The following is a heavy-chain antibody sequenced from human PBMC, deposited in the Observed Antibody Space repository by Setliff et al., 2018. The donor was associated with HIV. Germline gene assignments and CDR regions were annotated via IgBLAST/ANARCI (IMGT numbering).Heavy chain of an antibody. CDR2: IHYNGST. CDR1: GDSITNDDYY. Sequence: SETLSLTCTVSGDSITNDDYYWGWSRKPPGKGLEWIAIIHYNGSTYYDPSLKSRVTIFVDTPKTQFYMKLRSVTASDTAVYYCAMYTSKVDWFDPWGQGTLVTVSS. J-gene: IGHJ5*02. CDR3: AMYTSKVDWFDP. V-gene: IGHV4-39*01. D-gene: IGHD1-20*01.